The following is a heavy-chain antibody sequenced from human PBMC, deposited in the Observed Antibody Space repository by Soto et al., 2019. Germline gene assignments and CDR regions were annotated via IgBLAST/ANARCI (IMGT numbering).Heavy chain of an antibody. CDR3: ARRYGSSFDI. D-gene: IGHD6-19*01. Sequence: QVQLQESGPGLVKPSETLSLTCTVSGGSISNYYWSWIRQPPGKGLEWIGYIYYSGSPNYNPSLKSRVTISVDTSKNQFSLKLSSVTAADTALYYCARRYGSSFDIWGQGTMVTVSS. CDR2: IYYSGSP. V-gene: IGHV4-59*01. J-gene: IGHJ3*02. CDR1: GGSISNYY.